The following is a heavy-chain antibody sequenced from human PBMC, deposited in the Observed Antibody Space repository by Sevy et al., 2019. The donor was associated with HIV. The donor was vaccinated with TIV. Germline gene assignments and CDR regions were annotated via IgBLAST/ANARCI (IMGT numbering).Heavy chain of an antibody. D-gene: IGHD5-12*01. V-gene: IGHV4-34*01. CDR1: GESVSSSY. CDR3: ARGRSTKRAHLLYSCYDHMTAHFFDY. J-gene: IGHJ4*02. Sequence: SETLSLTCAVYGESVSSSYWTWIRQPPGGGLDWIGEVDHSGGTSYNPSLKSPATVSLDTSKRQFSLKLNSVTAADTAVYFCARGRSTKRAHLLYSCYDHMTAHFFDYWGQGALVTVSS. CDR2: VDHSGGT.